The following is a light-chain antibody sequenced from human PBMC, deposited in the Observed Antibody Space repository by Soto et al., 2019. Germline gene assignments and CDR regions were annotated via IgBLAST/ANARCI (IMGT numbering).Light chain of an antibody. CDR1: SSDVGGYDS. J-gene: IGLJ2*01. V-gene: IGLV2-14*03. Sequence: QSALTQPASVSGSPGQSLTISCTGTSSDVGGYDSVSWYQHHPGKAPRLMIYDVSNRPSGISNRLSASKSGNTASLTISGLQAEDESNYYCSSYTSSSSVVFGGGTKLTVL. CDR2: DVS. CDR3: SSYTSSSSVV.